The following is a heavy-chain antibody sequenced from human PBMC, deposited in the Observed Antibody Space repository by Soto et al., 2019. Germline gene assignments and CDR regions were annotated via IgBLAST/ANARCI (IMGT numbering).Heavy chain of an antibody. V-gene: IGHV4-39*01. CDR2: IYYSGST. CDR1: GGSISSSSYF. CDR3: XXXXXXYXDYVASFDY. D-gene: IGHD4-17*01. Sequence: QLLESGPGLVKPSETLSLTCTVSGGSISSSSYFWGWIRQPPGKGLEWIGSIYYSGSTYYNPSLKSRGTISVDTSKHQFSXXLSSXXXAXTXXXXXXXXXXXYXDYVASFDYWGQGTLVTVSS. J-gene: IGHJ4*02.